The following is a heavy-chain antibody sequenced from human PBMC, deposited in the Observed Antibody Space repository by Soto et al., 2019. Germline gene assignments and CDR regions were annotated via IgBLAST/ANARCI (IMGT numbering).Heavy chain of an antibody. CDR2: IYYSGST. CDR1: GGSISSGDYY. CDR3: ARDTLEIAAAGTHFYYYGMDV. J-gene: IGHJ6*02. Sequence: PSETLSLTCTVSGGSISSGDYYWSWIRQPPGKGLEWIGYIYYSGSTYYNPSLKSRVTISVDTSKNQFSLKLSSVTAADTAVYYCARDTLEIAAAGTHFYYYGMDVRGQGTTVTVSS. D-gene: IGHD6-13*01. V-gene: IGHV4-30-4*01.